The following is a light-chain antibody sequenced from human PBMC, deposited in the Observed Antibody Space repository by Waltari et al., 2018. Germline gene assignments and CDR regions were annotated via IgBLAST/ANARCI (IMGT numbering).Light chain of an antibody. J-gene: IGKJ4*01. Sequence: DIQMTQSPSSVSASVGDRVIITCRASQDISRWLAWYQQTPGKAPKFLIYDASTLQSGVPSMFSGTGSGTDFTLTISSLQPEDVATYYCHKYTSAPLFGGGTKVEI. CDR2: DAS. CDR1: QDISRW. CDR3: HKYTSAPL. V-gene: IGKV1-12*01.